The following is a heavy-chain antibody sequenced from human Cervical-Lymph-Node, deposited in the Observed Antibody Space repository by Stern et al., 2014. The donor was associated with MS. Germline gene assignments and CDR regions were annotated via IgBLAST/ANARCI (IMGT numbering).Heavy chain of an antibody. V-gene: IGHV1-18*01. CDR2: VSAYNGNR. J-gene: IGHJ4*02. D-gene: IGHD3-22*01. CDR1: GYTFSSYG. CDR3: ARDAPDSSAWLDY. Sequence: QVQLVQSGPEVKKPGASVKVSCKASGYTFSSYGITCVRQAPGQGLEWMGWVSAYNGNRNSAQKFQGRVTVTTDTFTDTAYMELRSLRSDDTAVYYCARDAPDSSAWLDYWGQGTLVTVSS.